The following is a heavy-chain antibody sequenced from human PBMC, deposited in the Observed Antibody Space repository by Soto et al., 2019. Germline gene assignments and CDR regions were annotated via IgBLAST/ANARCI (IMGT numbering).Heavy chain of an antibody. CDR3: AGNDPRGRQFDY. CDR2: IYYSGST. Sequence: PSETLSLTCTVSGGSISSYYWSWIRQPPGKGLEWIGYIYYSGSTNYNPSLKSRVTISVDTSKNQFSLKLSSVTAADTAVYYCAGNDPRGRQFDYWGQGTLVTV. D-gene: IGHD3-10*01. J-gene: IGHJ4*02. V-gene: IGHV4-59*08. CDR1: GGSISSYY.